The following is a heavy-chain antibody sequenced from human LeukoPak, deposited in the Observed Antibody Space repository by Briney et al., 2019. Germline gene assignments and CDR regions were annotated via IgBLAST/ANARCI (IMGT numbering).Heavy chain of an antibody. CDR3: AKSPPLGATVRGVIIRPDY. D-gene: IGHD3-10*01. Sequence: GGSLRLSCATSQFNFNKFGMTWVRQAPGKGLEWVSSISGNGASTQYADSVRGRFAISRANSKNTLYLQMNSLRAEDTAVYYCAKSPPLGATVRGVIIRPDYWGQGTLVTVSS. V-gene: IGHV3-23*01. CDR2: ISGNGAST. J-gene: IGHJ4*02. CDR1: QFNFNKFG.